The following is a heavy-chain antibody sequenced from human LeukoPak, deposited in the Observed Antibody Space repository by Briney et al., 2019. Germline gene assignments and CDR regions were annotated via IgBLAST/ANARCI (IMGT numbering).Heavy chain of an antibody. D-gene: IGHD3-3*01. J-gene: IGHJ4*02. Sequence: GGSLRLSCAASGFTFNSYAMSWVRQAPGKGLEWVSGISDSGAGKYYADSVKGHFTISRDNSKNTLYLQLSSLRAEDTALYYCARDSTIFGVVIMNGFDYWGQGTLVTVSS. V-gene: IGHV3-23*01. CDR1: GFTFNSYA. CDR2: ISDSGAGK. CDR3: ARDSTIFGVVIMNGFDY.